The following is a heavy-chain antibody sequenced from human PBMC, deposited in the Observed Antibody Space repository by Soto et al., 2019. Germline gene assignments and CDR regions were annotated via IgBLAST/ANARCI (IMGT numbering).Heavy chain of an antibody. D-gene: IGHD2-2*03. CDR3: AKGSGGHCSSTSCYADH. CDR1: GFSFSNYA. Sequence: EVQLLESGGGFVQPGGSLRLSCAASGFSFSNYAMNWVRQAPGKGLEWVSAISSTGGTTYYADPVRGRFTMSRDNSQNTLYLEMNSLRTEDTAVYYCAKGSGGHCSSTSCYADHWGQGTLVTVSS. J-gene: IGHJ4*02. CDR2: ISSTGGTT. V-gene: IGHV3-23*01.